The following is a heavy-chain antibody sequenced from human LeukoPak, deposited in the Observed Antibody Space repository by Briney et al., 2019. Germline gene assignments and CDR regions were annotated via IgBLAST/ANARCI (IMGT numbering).Heavy chain of an antibody. CDR1: GGSISSSSYY. V-gene: IGHV4-39*01. CDR2: IYYSGST. J-gene: IGHJ4*02. Sequence: PSQTLSLTCTVSGGSISSSSYYWGWIRQPPGKGLEWIGSIYYSGSTYYNPSLKSRVTISVDTSKNQFSLKLSSVTAADTAVYYCARLSDRGYFDYWGQGTLVTVSS. CDR3: ARLSDRGYFDY. D-gene: IGHD3-22*01.